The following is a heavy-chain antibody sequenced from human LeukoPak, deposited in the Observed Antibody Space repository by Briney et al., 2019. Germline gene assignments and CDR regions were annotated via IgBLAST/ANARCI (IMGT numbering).Heavy chain of an antibody. CDR2: IYHTGST. CDR1: GASISSDSNY. D-gene: IGHD3-3*02. Sequence: SETLSLTCTVPGASISSDSNYWAWVRQPPGKGLQWIGSIYHTGSTFYNPSLMSRVSISIDSSKNQFSLKLSSVTVADTALYYCARDISISWFYSWGQGTLVSVSS. CDR3: ARDISISWFYS. J-gene: IGHJ5*01. V-gene: IGHV4-39*07.